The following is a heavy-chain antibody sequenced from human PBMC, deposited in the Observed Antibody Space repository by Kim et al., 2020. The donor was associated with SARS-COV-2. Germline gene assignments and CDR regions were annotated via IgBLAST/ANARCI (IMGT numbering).Heavy chain of an antibody. CDR1: GFTFSRYW. CDR3: ARGGSGSLDY. J-gene: IGHJ4*02. Sequence: GGSLRLSCAASGFTFSRYWMHWVRQAPGKGLVWVSHINGDGRSTSYADSVKGRVTISRDNAKNTLYLQMNSLRAEDTAGYYCARGGSGSLDYWGQGTLVT. CDR2: INGDGRST. D-gene: IGHD3-16*01. V-gene: IGHV3-74*01.